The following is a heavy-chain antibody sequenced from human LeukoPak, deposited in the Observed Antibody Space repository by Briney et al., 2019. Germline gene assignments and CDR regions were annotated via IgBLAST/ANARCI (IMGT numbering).Heavy chain of an antibody. CDR1: GFTFPSYW. V-gene: IGHV3-30*18. D-gene: IGHD1-20*01. CDR2: ISYDGSDK. J-gene: IGHJ4*02. Sequence: QPGGSLRLSCTASGFTFPSYWMGWVRQAPGKGLEWVALISYDGSDKYYADSVKGRFTISRENSRLTLCLQMSSLRAEDTAVYYCAKDRAPLQSITGPRHLFDSWGQGILVSVSS. CDR3: AKDRAPLQSITGPRHLFDS.